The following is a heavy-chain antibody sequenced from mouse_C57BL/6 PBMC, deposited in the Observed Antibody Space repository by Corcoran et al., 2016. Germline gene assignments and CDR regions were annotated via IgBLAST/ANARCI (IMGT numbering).Heavy chain of an antibody. CDR3: ARSAITTVVPLYFDY. J-gene: IGHJ2*01. V-gene: IGHV1-85*01. CDR2: IYPRDGST. CDR1: GYTFTSYD. Sequence: QVQLQQSGPELVKPGASVKLSCKASGYTFTSYDINWVKQRPGQGLEWIGWIYPRDGSTKYNEKFKGKATLTVDTSSSTAYMELHSLTSEDSAVYFCARSAITTVVPLYFDYWGQGTTLTVSS. D-gene: IGHD1-1*01.